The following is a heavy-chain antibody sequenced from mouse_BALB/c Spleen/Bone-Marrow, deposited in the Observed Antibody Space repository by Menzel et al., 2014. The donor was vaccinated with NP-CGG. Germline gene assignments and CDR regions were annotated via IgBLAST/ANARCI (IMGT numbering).Heavy chain of an antibody. D-gene: IGHD4-1*01. J-gene: IGHJ4*01. Sequence: EVKLMESGGDLVKPGGSLKLSCAASGFTFSTYGMSWVRQTPDKRLEWVATISSGGGYTYYPDSVKGRFTISRDNANNTLSLQMSSLKSEDTAMYYCTRQRNWDHYAMDYWGQGTSVTVSS. CDR1: GFTFSTYG. CDR2: ISSGGGYT. CDR3: TRQRNWDHYAMDY. V-gene: IGHV5-6*01.